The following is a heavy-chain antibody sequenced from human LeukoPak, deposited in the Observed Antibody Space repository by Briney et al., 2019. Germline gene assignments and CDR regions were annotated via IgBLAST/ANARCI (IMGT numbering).Heavy chain of an antibody. J-gene: IGHJ6*03. Sequence: SETLSLTCTVSGGSISSYYWSWIRQPPGKGLEWIGYIYDSGSTNFNPSLKSRVTISVDTSKNQFSLKMSSVTAADTAVYFCARGGPPGYYYDYYMDVWGKGTTVTISS. V-gene: IGHV4-59*01. CDR3: ARGGPPGYYYDYYMDV. CDR1: GGSISSYY. D-gene: IGHD6-25*01. CDR2: IYDSGST.